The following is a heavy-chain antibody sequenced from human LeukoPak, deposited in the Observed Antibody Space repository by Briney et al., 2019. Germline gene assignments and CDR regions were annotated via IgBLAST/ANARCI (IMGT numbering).Heavy chain of an antibody. CDR1: GFTFSNYA. V-gene: IGHV3-23*01. Sequence: PGGSLRVLCAASGFTFSNYAMSWVRQAPGEGLEWVSAFSGSGGNTYYADSVKGRFTISRDNSKNTLYLQMNSLRAEDTAVYYCAKDVGYCSSSTCYKPFDYWGQGTLVTVSS. CDR3: AKDVGYCSSSTCYKPFDY. CDR2: FSGSGGNT. J-gene: IGHJ4*02. D-gene: IGHD2-2*02.